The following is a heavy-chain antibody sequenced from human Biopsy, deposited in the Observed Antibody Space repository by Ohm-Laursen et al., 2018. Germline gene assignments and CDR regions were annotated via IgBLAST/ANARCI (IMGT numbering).Heavy chain of an antibody. Sequence: SLRLSCTASGFAFRSSWMYWVRQGPGKGLEWVAMIKQDGSEDYYVDSVKGRFTISRDNAQKSLDLQLNSLRAEDTAVYYCVRGRSMDVWGQGTTVTVSS. CDR1: GFAFRSSW. CDR2: IKQDGSED. V-gene: IGHV3-7*03. J-gene: IGHJ6*02. CDR3: VRGRSMDV.